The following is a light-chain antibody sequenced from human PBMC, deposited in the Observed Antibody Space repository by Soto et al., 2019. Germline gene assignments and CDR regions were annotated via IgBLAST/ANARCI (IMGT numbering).Light chain of an antibody. Sequence: MQMTQSASSLCSSLGHIGTITCHSSQDIRKYLNWYQQKPGKAPKLLIYDASNLETGVSQRFSGSGSGTDFTFNISCLQPQAIPTYYCNQSATLLPWTVPQGTQLEIK. CDR2: DAS. J-gene: IGKJ1*01. CDR3: NQSATLLPWT. V-gene: IGKV1-33*01. CDR1: QDIRKY.